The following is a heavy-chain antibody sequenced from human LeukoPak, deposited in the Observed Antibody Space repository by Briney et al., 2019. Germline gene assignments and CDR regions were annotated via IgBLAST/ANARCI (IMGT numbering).Heavy chain of an antibody. V-gene: IGHV3-30*01. J-gene: IGHJ5*02. Sequence: PGGSLRLSCAASGFTFSSYAMHWVRQAPGKGLEWVAVISYDGSNKYYADSVKGRFTISRDNSKNTLYLQMNSLRAEDTAVYYCAGGRNWFDPWGQGTLVTVSS. CDR1: GFTFSSYA. CDR2: ISYDGSNK. CDR3: AGGRNWFDP.